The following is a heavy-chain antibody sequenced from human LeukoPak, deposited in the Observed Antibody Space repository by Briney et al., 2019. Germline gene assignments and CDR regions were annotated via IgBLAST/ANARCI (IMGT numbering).Heavy chain of an antibody. CDR1: GLTVSNHW. CDR3: ARDVSGYCSGGSCYWTGFDY. V-gene: IGHV3-7*01. J-gene: IGHJ4*02. CDR2: IREERGQE. Sequence: GGSLRLSCVASGLTVSNHWMSWVRQAPGKGLEWVANIREERGQEYYVDSVKGRFTISKNSAKNSLYLQMNSLRAEDTAVYYCARDVSGYCSGGSCYWTGFDYWGQGTLVTVSS. D-gene: IGHD2-15*01.